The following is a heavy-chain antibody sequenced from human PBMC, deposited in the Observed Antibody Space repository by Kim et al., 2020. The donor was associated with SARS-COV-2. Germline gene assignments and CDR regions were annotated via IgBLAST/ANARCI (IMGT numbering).Heavy chain of an antibody. CDR1: GGSISSGGYY. V-gene: IGHV4-31*03. CDR2: IYYSGST. CDR3: ARDRPHYYDSSGVPTGFDY. Sequence: SETLSLTCTVSGGSISSGGYYWSWIRQHPGKGLEWIGYIYYSGSTYYNPSLKSRVTISVDTSKNQFSLKLSSVTAADTAVYYCARDRPHYYDSSGVPTGFDYWGQGTLVTVSS. J-gene: IGHJ4*02. D-gene: IGHD3-22*01.